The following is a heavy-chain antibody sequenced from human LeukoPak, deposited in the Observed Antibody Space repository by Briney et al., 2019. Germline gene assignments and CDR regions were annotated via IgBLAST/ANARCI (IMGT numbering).Heavy chain of an antibody. CDR1: GGSINSYY. CDR3: ARVSLYYYADY. CDR2: IYTSGST. J-gene: IGHJ4*02. D-gene: IGHD3-10*01. Sequence: SETLSLTCNVSGGSINSYYWSWIRQPAEKGLEWIGRIYTSGSTSYNPSLKSRVTISVDKSKNQFSLKLSSVTAADTAVYYCARVSLYYYADYWGQGTLVTVSS. V-gene: IGHV4-4*07.